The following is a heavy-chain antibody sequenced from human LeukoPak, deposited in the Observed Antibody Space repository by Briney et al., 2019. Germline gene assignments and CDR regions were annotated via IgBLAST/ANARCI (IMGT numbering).Heavy chain of an antibody. Sequence: PGGSLRLSCAASGFNFSSYAMSWVRQAPGKGLEWVSTISGSGGSTYYADSVKGRFTISRDNAKNSLYLQMNSLRAEDTAVYYCARDGGTRLKYSFGYGDFWGQGTLVTVSS. CDR2: ISGSGGST. J-gene: IGHJ4*02. D-gene: IGHD3-22*01. V-gene: IGHV3-23*01. CDR3: ARDGGTRLKYSFGYGDF. CDR1: GFNFSSYA.